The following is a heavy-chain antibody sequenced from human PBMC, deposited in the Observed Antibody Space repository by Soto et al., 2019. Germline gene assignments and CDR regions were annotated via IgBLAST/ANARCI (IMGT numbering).Heavy chain of an antibody. CDR3: ARDHYPTRIAAAGSPYYYYYGMDV. D-gene: IGHD6-13*01. Sequence: EVQLVESGGGLVKPGGSLRLSCAASGFTFSSYSMNWVRQAPGKGLEWVSSISSSSSYIYYADSVKGRFTISRDNAKNSLYLQMNSLRAEDTAVYYCARDHYPTRIAAAGSPYYYYYGMDVWGQGTTVTVSS. CDR2: ISSSSSYI. V-gene: IGHV3-21*01. CDR1: GFTFSSYS. J-gene: IGHJ6*02.